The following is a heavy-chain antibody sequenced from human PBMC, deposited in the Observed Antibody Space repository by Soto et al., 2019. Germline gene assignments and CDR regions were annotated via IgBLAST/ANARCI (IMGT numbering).Heavy chain of an antibody. J-gene: IGHJ5*02. D-gene: IGHD3-3*01. CDR3: ARSSGGNFGIIIEGSNWFDP. Sequence: QVQLVQSGAEVKRPGASVKVSCKAPGDTFTSYYLNWVRQAPGQGLEWMGVINPHGGSTKYAQKFHGRITMTRDTSRSTVYMELRSLRSDDTAIYYCARSSGGNFGIIIEGSNWFDPWGQGTLVTVSS. V-gene: IGHV1-46*01. CDR2: INPHGGST. CDR1: GDTFTSYY.